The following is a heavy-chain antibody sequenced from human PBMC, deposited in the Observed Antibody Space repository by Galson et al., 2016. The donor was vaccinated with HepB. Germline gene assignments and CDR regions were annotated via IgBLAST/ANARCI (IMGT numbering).Heavy chain of an antibody. V-gene: IGHV4-34*01. Sequence: LSLTCAVFGGSFSGSYWSWIRQPPGRGLEWIGEINDSGSTDYNPSLKSRATISVDTSKNQFSLRLSSVTAADTAVYYCARGLTIFGLGHYYYYGMDVWGQGTTVTVSS. D-gene: IGHD3/OR15-3a*01. CDR2: INDSGST. J-gene: IGHJ6*02. CDR3: ARGLTIFGLGHYYYYGMDV. CDR1: GGSFSGSY.